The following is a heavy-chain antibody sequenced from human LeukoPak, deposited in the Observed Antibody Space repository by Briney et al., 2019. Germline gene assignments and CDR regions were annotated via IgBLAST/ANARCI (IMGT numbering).Heavy chain of an antibody. CDR3: ARELSDDSSGYWRYYYYYGMDV. Sequence: PSETLSLTCAVYGGSFSGYYWSWIRQPPGKGLEWIGEINHSGSTNYNPSLKSRVTISVDTSKNQFSLQLNSVTPEDTAVYYCARELSDDSSGYWRYYYYYGMDVWGQGTTVTVSS. CDR2: INHSGST. D-gene: IGHD3-22*01. V-gene: IGHV4-34*01. CDR1: GGSFSGYY. J-gene: IGHJ6*02.